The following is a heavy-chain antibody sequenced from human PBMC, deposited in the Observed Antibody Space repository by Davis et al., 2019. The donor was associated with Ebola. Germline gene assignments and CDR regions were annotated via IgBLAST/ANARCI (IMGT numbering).Heavy chain of an antibody. V-gene: IGHV3-30*18. Sequence: GESLKISCAASGFTFSSYGMHWVRQAPGKGLEWVAVISYDGSNKYYADSMKGRFTISRDNSKNTLYLQMNSLRAEDTAVYYCAKDGYDYDYYYGMDVWGQGTTVTVSS. CDR1: GFTFSSYG. CDR2: ISYDGSNK. D-gene: IGHD5-12*01. CDR3: AKDGYDYDYYYGMDV. J-gene: IGHJ6*02.